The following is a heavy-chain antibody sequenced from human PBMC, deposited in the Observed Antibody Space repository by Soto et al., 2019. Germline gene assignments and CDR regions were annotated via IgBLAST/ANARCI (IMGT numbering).Heavy chain of an antibody. J-gene: IGHJ3*02. CDR3: APHVYCSGGSCHYDAFDI. Sequence: EVQLLESGGGLVQPGESLRLSCAVSGFIFGNYMMTWVRQAPGKGLEWVSTISESGDSTYYADSVKGRFTISRDSSKXTLXLQMDSLGAEDTAVYYCAPHVYCSGGSCHYDAFDIRGQGTMVTVSS. D-gene: IGHD2-15*01. CDR1: GFIFGNYM. CDR2: ISESGDST. V-gene: IGHV3-23*01.